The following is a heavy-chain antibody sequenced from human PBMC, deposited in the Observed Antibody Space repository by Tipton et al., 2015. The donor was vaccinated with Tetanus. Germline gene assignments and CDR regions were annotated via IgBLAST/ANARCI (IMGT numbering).Heavy chain of an antibody. Sequence: GLVKPSQTLSLTCAISGDSVSGNSAAWNWIRQSPSRGLEWLGRTYYRSKWFNDYAISVKSRITVNPDTSKNQFSLQMNSVTAEDTAVYYCTRVYYNYMDVWGKGTTVTVSS. V-gene: IGHV6-1*01. CDR2: TYYRSKWFN. CDR1: GDSVSGNSAA. CDR3: TRVYYNYMDV. J-gene: IGHJ6*03.